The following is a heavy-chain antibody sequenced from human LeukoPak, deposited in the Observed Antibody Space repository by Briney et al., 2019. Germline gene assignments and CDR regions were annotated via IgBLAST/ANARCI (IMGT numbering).Heavy chain of an antibody. D-gene: IGHD4-11*01. J-gene: IGHJ4*02. CDR3: ARGTRMTTVTSPFDY. V-gene: IGHV1-69*13. Sequence: TVKVSCKASGGTFSSYAISWVRQAPGQGLEWMGGIIPIFGTANYAQKFQGRVTITADESTSTAYMELSSLRSEDTAVYYCARGTRMTTVTSPFDYWGQGTLVTVSS. CDR2: IIPIFGTA. CDR1: GGTFSSYA.